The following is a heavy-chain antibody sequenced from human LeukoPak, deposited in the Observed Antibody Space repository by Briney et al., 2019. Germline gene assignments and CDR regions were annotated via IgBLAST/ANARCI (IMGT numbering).Heavy chain of an antibody. D-gene: IGHD1-26*01. V-gene: IGHV5-51*01. J-gene: IGHJ3*02. CDR1: GYSFTSYW. CDR3: ARRLTIVGATSGAFDI. Sequence: GESLKISCKGSGYSFTSYWIGWVRQMPGKGLEWMGIIYPGDSDTRYSPSFQGQVTISADKSISTAYLQWSSLKASDTAMYYCARRLTIVGATSGAFDIWGQGTMVTVSS. CDR2: IYPGDSDT.